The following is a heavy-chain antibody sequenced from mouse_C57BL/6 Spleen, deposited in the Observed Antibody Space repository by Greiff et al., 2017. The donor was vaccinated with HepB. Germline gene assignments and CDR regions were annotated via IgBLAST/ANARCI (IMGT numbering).Heavy chain of an antibody. Sequence: EVQLQESGGGLVQPGGSLKLSCAASGFTFSDYYMYWVRQTPEKRLEWVAYISNGGGSTYYPDTVKGRFTISRDNAKNTLYLQMSRLKSEDTAMYYCAAAYYSNYGSMDYWGQGTSVTVSS. J-gene: IGHJ4*01. CDR2: ISNGGGST. D-gene: IGHD2-5*01. CDR3: AAAYYSNYGSMDY. CDR1: GFTFSDYY. V-gene: IGHV5-12*01.